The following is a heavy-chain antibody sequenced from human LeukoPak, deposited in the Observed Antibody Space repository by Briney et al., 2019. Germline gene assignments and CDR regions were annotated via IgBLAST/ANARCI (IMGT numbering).Heavy chain of an antibody. CDR1: GFTFNSYW. CDR2: INNDGSST. J-gene: IGHJ4*02. Sequence: GGSLRLSCAASGFTFNSYWMHWVRQAPGKGLVWVSRINNDGSSTSYADSVKGRFTISRDNAKNTLHLQMHCLRAEDTAVYYCVVAYCGGDCSHWGQGTLVTVSS. D-gene: IGHD2-21*02. CDR3: VVAYCGGDCSH. V-gene: IGHV3-74*01.